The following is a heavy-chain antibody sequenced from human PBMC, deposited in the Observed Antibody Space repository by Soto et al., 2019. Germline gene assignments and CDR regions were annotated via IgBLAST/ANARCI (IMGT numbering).Heavy chain of an antibody. CDR3: ARTTPFRSFQAFDY. D-gene: IGHD4-4*01. CDR2: INPISGVT. Sequence: ASVKVSCKASGYIFTGYYIHWVRQAPGQGLEWMGSINPISGVTYYPQNFQGRVTMTRDPSITTAYMELSSLRSHDTAIYYCARTTPFRSFQAFDYWGQGTLVTVSS. V-gene: IGHV1-2*02. J-gene: IGHJ4*02. CDR1: GYIFTGYY.